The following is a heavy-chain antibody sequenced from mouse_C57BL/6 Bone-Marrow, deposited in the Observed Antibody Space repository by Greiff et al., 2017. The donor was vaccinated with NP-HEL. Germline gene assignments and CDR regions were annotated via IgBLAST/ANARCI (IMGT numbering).Heavy chain of an antibody. D-gene: IGHD1-1*01. Sequence: VQLQQSVAELVRPGASVKLSCTASGFNIKNTYMHWVKQRPEQGLEWIGRIDPANGNTKYAPKFQGKATITADTSSNTTYLQLSSLTSEDTAIYYCARRGVYYGSSYNFFDYWGQGTTLTVSS. V-gene: IGHV14-3*01. CDR1: GFNIKNTY. J-gene: IGHJ2*01. CDR2: IDPANGNT. CDR3: ARRGVYYGSSYNFFDY.